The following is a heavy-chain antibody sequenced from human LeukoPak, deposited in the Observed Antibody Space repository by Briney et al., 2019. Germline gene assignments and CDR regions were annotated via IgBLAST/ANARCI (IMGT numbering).Heavy chain of an antibody. CDR3: ARVRIPEAGGFDP. V-gene: IGHV4-34*01. Sequence: KPSETLSLTCAVYGGSFSGYYWSWIRQPPGKGLEWIGEINHSGSTNYNPSLKSRVTISVDTSKNQFSLKLSSVTAADTALYYCARVRIPEAGGFDPWGQGTLVTVSS. CDR2: INHSGST. D-gene: IGHD6-13*01. J-gene: IGHJ5*02. CDR1: GGSFSGYY.